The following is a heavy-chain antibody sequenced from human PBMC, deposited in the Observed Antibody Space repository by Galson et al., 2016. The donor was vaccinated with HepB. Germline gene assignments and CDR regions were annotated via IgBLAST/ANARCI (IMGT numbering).Heavy chain of an antibody. D-gene: IGHD6-6*01. CDR3: ARTDFFSSSDYNWFDP. V-gene: IGHV2-70*01. CDR1: GFSLNTTGMC. J-gene: IGHJ5*02. CDR2: IDWDDDK. Sequence: PALVKPTQTLTLTCTFSGFSLNTTGMCVAWIRQPPGKALEWLALIDWDDDKYYNTFLQTRPTIPKDTSKNQVVLTVTNMDPVDTATYYCARTDFFSSSDYNWFDPWGQGTLVTVSS.